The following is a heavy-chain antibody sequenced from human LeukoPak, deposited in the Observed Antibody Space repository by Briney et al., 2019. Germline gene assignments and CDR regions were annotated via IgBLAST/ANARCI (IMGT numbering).Heavy chain of an antibody. J-gene: IGHJ4*02. CDR3: AKLRSGIAAAGRDYYFDY. D-gene: IGHD6-13*01. Sequence: GGTLRLSCAASGFTFSSYGMSWVRQAPGKGLEWVSAISGSGGSTYYADSVKGRFTISRDNSKNTLYLQMNSLRAEDTAVYYCAKLRSGIAAAGRDYYFDYWGQGTLVTVSS. CDR2: ISGSGGST. V-gene: IGHV3-23*01. CDR1: GFTFSSYG.